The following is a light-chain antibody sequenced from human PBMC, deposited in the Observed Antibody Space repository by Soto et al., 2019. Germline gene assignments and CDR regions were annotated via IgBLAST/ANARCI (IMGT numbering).Light chain of an antibody. CDR3: ASYTRSDSVV. CDR2: GVS. V-gene: IGLV2-14*01. Sequence: QPVLTQPASVSGSPGQSITISCTGTTSDVGGFNYVSWHQHHPGTAPKLMIYGVSYRPSGVSNRFSASKSGNTASLTISGLQAEDEADYYCASYTRSDSVVFGGGTKVTVL. J-gene: IGLJ2*01. CDR1: TSDVGGFNY.